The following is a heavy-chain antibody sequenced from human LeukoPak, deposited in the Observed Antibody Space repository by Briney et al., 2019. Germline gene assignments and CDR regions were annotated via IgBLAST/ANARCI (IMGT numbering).Heavy chain of an antibody. Sequence: SETLSLTCTVSGGSISSSSYYWGWIRQPAGKGLEWIGRIYTSGSTNYNPSLKSRVTISVDTSKNQFSLKLSSVTAADTAVYYCARWLQGAFDIWGQGTMVTVSS. CDR1: GGSISSSSYY. V-gene: IGHV4-61*02. CDR2: IYTSGST. D-gene: IGHD5-18*01. J-gene: IGHJ3*02. CDR3: ARWLQGAFDI.